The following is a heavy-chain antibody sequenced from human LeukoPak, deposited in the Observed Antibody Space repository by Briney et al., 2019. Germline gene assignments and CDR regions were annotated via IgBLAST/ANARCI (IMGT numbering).Heavy chain of an antibody. D-gene: IGHD3-3*01. CDR2: IRRKGYGGTT. CDR1: GFTFGDYS. Sequence: GSLRLSCTASGFTFGDYSLSWVRQAPEKGLEWVGFIRRKGYGGTTEYAPSVKGRFIISRDDSKSTAYLQMNSLKTEDTAVYYYTRDHDFWSGPFDVWGKGTTVTVSS. CDR3: TRDHDFWSGPFDV. J-gene: IGHJ6*04. V-gene: IGHV3-49*04.